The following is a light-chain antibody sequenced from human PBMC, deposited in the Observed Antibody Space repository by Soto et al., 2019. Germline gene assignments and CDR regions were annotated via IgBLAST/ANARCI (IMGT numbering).Light chain of an antibody. Sequence: QPVLTQPASVSGSLGQSITISCTGTSSDIGTYDLVSWYQQHPGKAPQLMIYEVTNRPSGVSNRFSGSKSGNTASLTISGLQAEDEADYYCSSYTTSSTVVIGGGTKLTVL. CDR2: EVT. CDR3: SSYTTSSTVV. CDR1: SSDIGTYDL. J-gene: IGLJ2*01. V-gene: IGLV2-14*01.